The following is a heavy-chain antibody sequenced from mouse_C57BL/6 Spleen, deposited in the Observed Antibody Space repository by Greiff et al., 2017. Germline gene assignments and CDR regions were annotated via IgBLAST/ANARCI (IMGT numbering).Heavy chain of an antibody. CDR3: ARSVLYSNYPAWFAY. Sequence: VQLKQSGPELVKPGDSVKISCKASGYSFTGYFMNWVMQSHGKSLEWIGRINPYNGDTFYNQKFKGKATLTVDKSSSTAHMELRSLTSEDSAVYYCARSVLYSNYPAWFAYWGQGTLVTVSA. V-gene: IGHV1-20*01. D-gene: IGHD2-5*01. CDR1: GYSFTGYF. J-gene: IGHJ3*01. CDR2: INPYNGDT.